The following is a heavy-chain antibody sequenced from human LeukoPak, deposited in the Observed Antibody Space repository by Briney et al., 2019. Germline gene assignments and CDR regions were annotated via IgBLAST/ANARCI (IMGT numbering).Heavy chain of an antibody. Sequence: PSETLSLTCTASGGSIRSRNYYWDWIRQPPGKGLEWIGNFYDSGSTYYNPSLKSRVTISGDTSKNQFSLKLTSVTAADTAVYYCARHTRPGCSGYENAFDIWGQGTMVTVSS. D-gene: IGHD5-12*01. V-gene: IGHV4-39*01. J-gene: IGHJ3*02. CDR3: ARHTRPGCSGYENAFDI. CDR1: GGSIRSRNYY. CDR2: FYDSGST.